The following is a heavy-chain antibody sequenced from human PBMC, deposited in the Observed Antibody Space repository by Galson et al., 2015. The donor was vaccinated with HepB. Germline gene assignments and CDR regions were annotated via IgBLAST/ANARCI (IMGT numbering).Heavy chain of an antibody. D-gene: IGHD3-9*01. CDR2: IWYDGSNK. CDR1: GFTFSSYG. Sequence: SLRLSCAASGFTFSSYGMHWVRQAPGKGLEWVAVIWYDGSNKYYADSVKGRFTISRDNSKNTLYLQMNSLRAEDTAVYYCASDGYYDILTGYPNAFDIWGQGTMVTVSS. J-gene: IGHJ3*02. V-gene: IGHV3-33*08. CDR3: ASDGYYDILTGYPNAFDI.